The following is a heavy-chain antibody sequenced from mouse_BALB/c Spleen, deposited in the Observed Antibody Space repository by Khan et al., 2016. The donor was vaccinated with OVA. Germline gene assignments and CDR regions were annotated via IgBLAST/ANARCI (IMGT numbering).Heavy chain of an antibody. V-gene: IGHV1-61*01. D-gene: IGHD2-10*02. J-gene: IGHJ3*01. CDR3: ARGGYGTSFAF. CDR2: IDPSDSKT. CDR1: GYTFTSYW. Sequence: QVQLQQPGAELVRPGASVKLSCKASGYTFTSYWMNWVKQRPGQGLEWIGMIDPSDSKTHYNQMFKEKATLTVDKSSSAAYMHLTSLTSEDSAVYCCARGGYGTSFAFWGQGTLVTVSA.